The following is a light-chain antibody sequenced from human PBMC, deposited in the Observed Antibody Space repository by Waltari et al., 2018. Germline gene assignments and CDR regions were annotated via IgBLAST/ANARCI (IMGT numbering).Light chain of an antibody. J-gene: IGLJ3*02. V-gene: IGLV2-14*03. Sequence: QSALTQAASVSGSPVQTITISCSGSMNDIGSYDFVSWFRQHPGKAPTLLLYDVRNRPWGISNRFSGSKSGYTASLTISGLQAEDEADYYCSSYTTSSTWVFGGGTRVTVL. CDR3: SSYTTSSTWV. CDR1: MNDIGSYDF. CDR2: DVR.